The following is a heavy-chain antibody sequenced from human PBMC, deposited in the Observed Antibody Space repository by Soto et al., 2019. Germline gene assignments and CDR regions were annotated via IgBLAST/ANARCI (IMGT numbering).Heavy chain of an antibody. V-gene: IGHV6-1*01. CDR1: GERVCRNRGA. J-gene: IGHJ4*02. CDR2: TYYRSKWYN. CDR3: ARVEVTTFPHFDY. Sequence: SQTDSLTGAICGERVCRNRGAWNWKRQSPSRGLEWLGRTYYRSKWYNDYAVSVKSRITINPDTSKNQFSLQLNSVTPEDTAVYYCARVEVTTFPHFDYWGQGTLVTVSS. D-gene: IGHD4-17*01.